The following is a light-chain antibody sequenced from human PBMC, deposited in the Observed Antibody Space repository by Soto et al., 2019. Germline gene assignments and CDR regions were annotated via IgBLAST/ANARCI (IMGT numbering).Light chain of an antibody. CDR1: SVDVGGYDF. CDR3: SSYAATNNLV. J-gene: IGLJ3*02. V-gene: IGLV2-8*01. CDR2: EVT. Sequence: QSALTQPPSASGSPGQSVTISCTGTSVDVGGYDFVSWYQQYPGKAPKLIVFEVTKRPSGVPDRFSASKSGNTASLTVSGLQAEDEADYYCSSYAATNNLVFGGGTQLTVL.